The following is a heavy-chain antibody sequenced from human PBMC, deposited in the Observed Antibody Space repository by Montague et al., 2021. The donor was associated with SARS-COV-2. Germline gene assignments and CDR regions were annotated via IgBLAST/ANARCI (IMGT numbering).Heavy chain of an antibody. CDR2: NGST. CDR3: ARKVVLADCFDF. J-gene: IGHJ4*01. D-gene: IGHD2-15*01. V-gene: IGHV4-59*01. Sequence: NGSTNYNPSFKSRFTISVDTSENQFSLKVTSVTASDTAVYYFARKVVLADCFDFLGPLTLVTVAS.